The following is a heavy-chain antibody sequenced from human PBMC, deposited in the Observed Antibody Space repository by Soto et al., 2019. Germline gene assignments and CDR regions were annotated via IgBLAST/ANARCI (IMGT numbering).Heavy chain of an antibody. D-gene: IGHD5-18*01. CDR1: GFTFSGYW. CDR2: IKQDGTGK. CDR3: ASGETPMSAGMDSVDC. J-gene: IGHJ4*03. V-gene: IGHV3-7*01. Sequence: GESLRLSCAAAGFTFSGYWMNWVRQSPGKGLEWVANIKQDGTGKNYVDSVKGRFTISRDNASHSLYLQMDSLRAEHTAVYFGASGETPMSAGMDSVDCWGQGTPVTASS.